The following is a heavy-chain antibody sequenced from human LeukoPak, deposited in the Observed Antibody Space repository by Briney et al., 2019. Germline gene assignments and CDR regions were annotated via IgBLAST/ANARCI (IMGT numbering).Heavy chain of an antibody. CDR1: GFTFSDYY. V-gene: IGHV3-15*01. Sequence: GGSLRLSCAASGFTFSDYYMSWIRQAPGKGLEWVGRIKSKTDGGTTDYAAPVKGRFTISRDDSKNTLYLQMNSLKTEDTAVYYCTTVHYYDSSGYGDYWGQGTLVTVSS. D-gene: IGHD3-22*01. J-gene: IGHJ4*02. CDR2: IKSKTDGGTT. CDR3: TTVHYYDSSGYGDY.